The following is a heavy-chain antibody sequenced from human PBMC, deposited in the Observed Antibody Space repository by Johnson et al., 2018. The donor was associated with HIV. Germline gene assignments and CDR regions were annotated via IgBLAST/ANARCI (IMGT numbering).Heavy chain of an antibody. D-gene: IGHD3-16*02. CDR3: ARDRVITFGGVIGRGAFDI. J-gene: IGHJ3*02. CDR2: ISYDGSNK. V-gene: IGHV3-30-3*01. CDR1: GFTFSSYA. Sequence: QVQLVESGGGVVQPGRSLRLSCAASGFTFSSYAMHWVRQAPGKGLEWVAVISYDGSNKYYADSVKGRFTISRDNSKNTLYLQMNSLRAEDTAVYDCARDRVITFGGVIGRGAFDIWGQGTMVTISS.